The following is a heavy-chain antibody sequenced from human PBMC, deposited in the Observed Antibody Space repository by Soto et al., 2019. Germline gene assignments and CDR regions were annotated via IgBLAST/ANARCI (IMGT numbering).Heavy chain of an antibody. CDR3: AKECSYGYPDAFDI. J-gene: IGHJ3*02. CDR2: ISYDGSNK. Sequence: GGSPRLSCAASGFTFSSYGMHWVRQAPGKGLEWVAVISYDGSNKYYADSVKGRFTISRDNSKNTLYLQMNSLRAEDTAVYYCAKECSYGYPDAFDIWGQGTMVTVSS. CDR1: GFTFSSYG. V-gene: IGHV3-30*18. D-gene: IGHD5-18*01.